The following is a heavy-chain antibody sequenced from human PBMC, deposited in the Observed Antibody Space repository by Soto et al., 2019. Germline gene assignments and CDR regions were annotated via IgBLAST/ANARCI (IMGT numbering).Heavy chain of an antibody. CDR1: GGSVSDGTYY. CDR2: IYYSGST. CDR3: ARVHSYYYYYGMDV. V-gene: IGHV4-61*03. J-gene: IGHJ6*02. Sequence: SETLSLTCTVSGGSVSDGTYYWSWIRQPPGKGLEWIGYIYYSGSTNYNPSLKSRVTISLDTSKNHFSLDLSSVTAADTAVYYCARVHSYYYYYGMDVWGPGSTVTVSS.